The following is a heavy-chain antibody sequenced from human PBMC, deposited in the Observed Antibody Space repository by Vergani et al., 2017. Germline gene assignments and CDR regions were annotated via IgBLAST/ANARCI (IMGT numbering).Heavy chain of an antibody. CDR3: ASGVGQDIVVVPAAWVWSDV. CDR2: IRSKAYGGTT. V-gene: IGHV3-49*04. Sequence: EVQLVESGGGLVQPGRSLRLSCTASGFTLGDYAMSWVRQAPGKGLEWVGFIRSKAYGGTTEYAASVKGRFTFSRDDSKSIAYLQMNSLKTEDTAVYYCASGVGQDIVVVPAAWVWSDVWGQGTTVTVSS. D-gene: IGHD2-2*01. CDR1: GFTLGDYA. J-gene: IGHJ6*02.